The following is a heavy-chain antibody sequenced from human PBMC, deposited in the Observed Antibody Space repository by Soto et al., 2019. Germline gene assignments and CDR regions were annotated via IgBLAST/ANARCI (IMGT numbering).Heavy chain of an antibody. V-gene: IGHV1-24*01. CDR3: ATRLPFTMIGVARGAFDI. CDR2: FDPEDGET. D-gene: IGHD3-22*01. CDR1: GYTLTELS. Sequence: QVQLVQSGAEVKKPGASVKVSCKVSGYTLTELSMHWVRQAPGKGLEWMGGFDPEDGETIYAQKFQGRVTMTGDTSTDTAYMELSSLRSEDTAVYYCATRLPFTMIGVARGAFDIWGQGTMFTVSS. J-gene: IGHJ3*02.